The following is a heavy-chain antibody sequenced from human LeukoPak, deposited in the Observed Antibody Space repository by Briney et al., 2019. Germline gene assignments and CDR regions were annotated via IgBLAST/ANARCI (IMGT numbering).Heavy chain of an antibody. J-gene: IGHJ6*02. V-gene: IGHV4-59*12. Sequence: SETLSLTCIVSGGSISGYYWNWIRQRPGKELEWIGFIYSGGNTKYNPSLKSRVTISVDTSKNQFSLKLSSVTAADTAVYYCARGEITMVRGVIITTYYYYGMDVWGQGTTVTVSS. CDR3: ARGEITMVRGVIITTYYYYGMDV. CDR1: GGSISGYY. CDR2: IYSGGNT. D-gene: IGHD3-10*01.